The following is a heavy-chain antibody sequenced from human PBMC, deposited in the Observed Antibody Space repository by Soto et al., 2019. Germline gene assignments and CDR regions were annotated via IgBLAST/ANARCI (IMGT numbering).Heavy chain of an antibody. J-gene: IGHJ4*02. CDR2: IYYSGST. CDR3: ARSPYFDWLLNPYFDY. Sequence: SETLSLTCTVSGGSTSSYYWSWIRQPPGKGLEWIGYIYYSGSTNYNPSLKSRVTISVDTSKNQFSLKLSSVTAADTAVYYCARSPYFDWLLNPYFDYWGQGTLVTVSS. V-gene: IGHV4-59*01. CDR1: GGSTSSYY. D-gene: IGHD3-9*01.